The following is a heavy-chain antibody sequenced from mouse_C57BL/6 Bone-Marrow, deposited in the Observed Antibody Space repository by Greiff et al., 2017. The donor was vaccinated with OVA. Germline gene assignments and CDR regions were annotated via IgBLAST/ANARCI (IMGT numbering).Heavy chain of an antibody. J-gene: IGHJ1*03. D-gene: IGHD2-4*01. Sequence: QVQLQQSGAELVKPGASVKISCKASGYTFTDYYINWVKQRPGQGLEWIGKIGPGSGSTYYNEKFKGTATLTADKSSSTAYMQLSSLTSEDSAVYFGARGPRILRFLYWYFDDWGTGTTVTVSS. CDR3: ARGPRILRFLYWYFDD. CDR2: IGPGSGST. CDR1: GYTFTDYY. V-gene: IGHV1-77*01.